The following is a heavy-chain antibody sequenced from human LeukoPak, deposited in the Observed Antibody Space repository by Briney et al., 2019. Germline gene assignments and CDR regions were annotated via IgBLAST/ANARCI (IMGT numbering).Heavy chain of an antibody. V-gene: IGHV3-23*01. D-gene: IGHD5-12*01. CDR1: GFTFSSYA. J-gene: IGHJ4*02. CDR3: AKAMWLRVTQGVFSYYFDY. Sequence: GGSLRLSCAASGFTFSSYAMSWVRQAPGKGLEWVSAISGSGGSTHYADSVKGRFPISRDNSKNTLYLQMNSLRAEDTAIYYYAKAMWLRVTQGVFSYYFDYGGQGTLVTVTS. CDR2: ISGSGGST.